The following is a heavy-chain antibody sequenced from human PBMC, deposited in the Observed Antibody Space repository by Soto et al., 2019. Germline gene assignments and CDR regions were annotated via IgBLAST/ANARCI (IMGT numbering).Heavy chain of an antibody. V-gene: IGHV3-21*06. CDR1: GFTFGSFT. CDR2: ISSSSAYI. J-gene: IGHJ4*02. Sequence: EVHLVEAGGGLVKPGESLTLSCAASGFTFGSFTLNWVRQAPGKGLEWVSSISSSSAYIYYAESVKGRFTISRDNARSTLYLQMNSLRLDDTAVYVCARYGLTFGGNWCQGTLVAVSS. D-gene: IGHD3-16*01. CDR3: ARYGLTFGGN.